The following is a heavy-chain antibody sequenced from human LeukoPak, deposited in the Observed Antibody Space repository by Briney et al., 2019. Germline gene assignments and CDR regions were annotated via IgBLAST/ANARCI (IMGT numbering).Heavy chain of an antibody. CDR3: ARRGKGYFDWWFDY. CDR1: GGSISSGGYY. Sequence: PSQTLSLTCTVSGGSISSGGYYWSWIRQPPGKGLEWIGYIYHSGSTYYNPSLKSRVTISVDRSKNQFSLKLSSVTAADTAVYYCARRGKGYFDWWFDYWGQGTLVTVSS. CDR2: IYHSGST. V-gene: IGHV4-30-2*01. J-gene: IGHJ4*02. D-gene: IGHD3-9*01.